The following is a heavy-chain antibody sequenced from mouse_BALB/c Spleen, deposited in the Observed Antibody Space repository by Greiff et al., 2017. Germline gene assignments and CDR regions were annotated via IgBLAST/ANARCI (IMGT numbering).Heavy chain of an antibody. J-gene: IGHJ2*01. V-gene: IGHV5-12-1*01. Sequence: EVKLVESGGGLVKPGGSLKLSCAASGFAFSSYDMSWVRQTPEKRLEWVAYISSGGGSTYYPDTVKGRFTISRDNAKNTLYLQMSSLKSEDTAMYYCAKLLLRGGLHYWGQGTTLTVSS. D-gene: IGHD1-1*01. CDR1: GFAFSSYD. CDR3: AKLLLRGGLHY. CDR2: ISSGGGST.